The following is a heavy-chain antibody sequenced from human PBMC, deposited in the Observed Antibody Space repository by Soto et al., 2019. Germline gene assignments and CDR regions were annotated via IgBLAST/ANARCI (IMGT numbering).Heavy chain of an antibody. D-gene: IGHD2-2*01. J-gene: IGHJ6*02. CDR3: ARDRYCSSTSCPKYGMDV. Sequence: QTLSLTCAISGDSVSSNSAAWTLIMHPAARGLEWLGRTYYRSKWYNDYAVSVKSRITINPDTSKNQFSLQLNSVTPEDTAVYYCARDRYCSSTSCPKYGMDVWGQGTTVTVSS. CDR1: GDSVSSNSAA. CDR2: TYYRSKWYN. V-gene: IGHV6-1*01.